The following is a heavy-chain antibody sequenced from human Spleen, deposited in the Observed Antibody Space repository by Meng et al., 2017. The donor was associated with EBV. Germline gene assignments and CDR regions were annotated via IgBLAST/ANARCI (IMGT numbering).Heavy chain of an antibody. CDR3: AIIPYSNA. CDR1: GFSFTTYA. D-gene: IGHD2/OR15-2a*01. V-gene: IGHV3-30*01. Sequence: VQLVESGGGLVKPGGSLRLSCATSGFSFTTYAIHWVRQAPGKGLEWVAVISGDGNNKYFADSVRGRFTISRDTVKNTVYVQMNSLRPDDTAIYYCAIIPYSNAWGLGTLVTVSS. CDR2: ISGDGNNK. J-gene: IGHJ5*02.